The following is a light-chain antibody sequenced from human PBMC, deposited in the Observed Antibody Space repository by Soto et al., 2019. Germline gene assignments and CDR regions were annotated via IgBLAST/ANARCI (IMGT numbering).Light chain of an antibody. CDR2: EVT. CDR3: CSFVSSSTWV. Sequence: QSALTQPASVSGSPGKSITIPATGTTSNVGGFTLSPWYQQHPGKAPHLMIYEVTKRPSGISNRFSGSKSGNTASLTISGLQAEDEADYYCCSFVSSSTWVFGGGTKLTVL. CDR1: TSNVGGFTL. V-gene: IGLV2-23*02. J-gene: IGLJ3*02.